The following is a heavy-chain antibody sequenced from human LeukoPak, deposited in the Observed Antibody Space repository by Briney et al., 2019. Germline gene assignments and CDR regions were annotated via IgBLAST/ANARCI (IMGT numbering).Heavy chain of an antibody. J-gene: IGHJ6*04. Sequence: PSETLSLTCTVSGGSISSYYWSWIRQPAGKCLEWIGRIYTSGTTHYNPSLKSRVTMSVDTSKNQFSLKLSSVTAADTAVYYCARDRPPQYSSSSQMGWLDVWGKGTTVTVSS. V-gene: IGHV4-4*07. CDR2: IYTSGTT. D-gene: IGHD6-6*01. CDR1: GGSISSYY. CDR3: ARDRPPQYSSSSQMGWLDV.